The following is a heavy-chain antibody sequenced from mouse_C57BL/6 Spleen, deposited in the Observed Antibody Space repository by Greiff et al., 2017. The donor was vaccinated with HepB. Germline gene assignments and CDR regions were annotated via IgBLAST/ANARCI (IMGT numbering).Heavy chain of an antibody. CDR3: TRDRGYYGSGAMDY. Sequence: EVQLVESGEGLVKPGGSLKLSCAASGFTFSSYAMSWVRQTPEKRLEWVAYISSGGDYIYYADTVKGRFTISRDKARNTLYLQMSSLKSEDTAMYYCTRDRGYYGSGAMDYWGQGTSVTVSS. V-gene: IGHV5-9-1*02. CDR2: ISSGGDYI. J-gene: IGHJ4*01. CDR1: GFTFSSYA. D-gene: IGHD1-1*01.